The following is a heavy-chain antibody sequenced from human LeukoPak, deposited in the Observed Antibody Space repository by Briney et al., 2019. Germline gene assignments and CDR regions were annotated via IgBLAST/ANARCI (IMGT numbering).Heavy chain of an antibody. Sequence: GGSLRLSCAASGFTFSSYWMRWVRQAPGKGLACVSHINSDGSSTNYANSVKGRFTISRDNAKNTLYLQMNSLRAEDTAVYYCARGSSDSSGHRRFDFWAQGTLVTVSS. J-gene: IGHJ4*02. CDR3: ARGSSDSSGHRRFDF. V-gene: IGHV3-74*01. CDR1: GFTFSSYW. D-gene: IGHD3-22*01. CDR2: INSDGSST.